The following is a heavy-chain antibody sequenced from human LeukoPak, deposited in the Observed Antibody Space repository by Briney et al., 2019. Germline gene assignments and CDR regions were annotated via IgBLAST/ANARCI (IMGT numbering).Heavy chain of an antibody. CDR1: GFTFSSYG. CDR2: ISYDGSNK. D-gene: IGHD3-10*01. J-gene: IGHJ4*02. CDR3: AKDRGSGSRKLYYFDY. Sequence: GGSLKLSCGASGFTFSSYGMHWVRQAPGKGLEWVAVISYDGSNKYYADSVKGRFTISRDNSKNTLYLQMNSLRAEDTAVYYCAKDRGSGSRKLYYFDYWGQGTLVTVSS. V-gene: IGHV3-30*18.